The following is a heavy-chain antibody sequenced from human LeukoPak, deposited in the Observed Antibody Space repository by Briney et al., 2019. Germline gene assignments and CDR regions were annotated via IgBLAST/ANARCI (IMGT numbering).Heavy chain of an antibody. CDR2: ISSSSSFI. J-gene: IGHJ4*02. CDR1: GFILSSYS. D-gene: IGHD1-26*01. V-gene: IGHV3-21*01. CDR3: ASAPSGTTHFDY. Sequence: PGGSLRLPCAASGFILSSYSMNWVRQAPGKGLEWVSSISSSSSFIYNADSVKGRFTISRDNAKNSLYLQMNSLRAEDTAVYYCASAPSGTTHFDYWGQGTLVTVSS.